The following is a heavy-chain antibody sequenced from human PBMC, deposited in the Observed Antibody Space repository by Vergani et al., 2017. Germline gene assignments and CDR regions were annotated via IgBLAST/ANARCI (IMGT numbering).Heavy chain of an antibody. J-gene: IGHJ2*01. CDR3: VKDIAASGNYWYFDL. Sequence: EVQLVESGGGLVQPGRSLRLSCAASGFTFDDYALHWVRQAPGKGLEGVSGIIWNSDSIAYADSVKGRFTISRDNAKNSLYLHMNSLRAEDTALYYCVKDIAASGNYWYFDLWGRGTLVTVSS. V-gene: IGHV3-9*01. CDR1: GFTFDDYA. CDR2: IIWNSDSI. D-gene: IGHD6-13*01.